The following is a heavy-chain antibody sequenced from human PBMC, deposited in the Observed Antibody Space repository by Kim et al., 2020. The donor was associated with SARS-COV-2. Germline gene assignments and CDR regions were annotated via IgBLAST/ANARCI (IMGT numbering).Heavy chain of an antibody. CDR2: MWYDGSNE. Sequence: GGSLRLSCAASGFTFSSFGMHWVRQAPGRGLEWVAVMWYDGSNEYYAASVRGRFTISRDNSKNTLYLQMNSLRAEDTAVYYCARDHMYYDRNGRRSYCDLWGQGTLVTVSS. CDR1: GFTFSSFG. CDR3: ARDHMYYDRNGRRSYCDL. J-gene: IGHJ4*02. D-gene: IGHD3-16*01. V-gene: IGHV3-33*01.